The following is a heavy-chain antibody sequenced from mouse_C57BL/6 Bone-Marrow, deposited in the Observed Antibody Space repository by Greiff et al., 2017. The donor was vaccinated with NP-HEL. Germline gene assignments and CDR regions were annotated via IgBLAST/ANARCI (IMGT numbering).Heavy chain of an antibody. CDR3: ASGGGYGNYAAY. D-gene: IGHD2-1*01. CDR1: GFTFSSYG. J-gene: IGHJ3*01. Sequence: EVKVVESGGDLVKPGGSLKLSCAASGFTFSSYGMSWVRQTPDKRLAWVATISSGGSHSYYPDRVKGRFTISRDNAKNTLYMQMSSRKSGDTAVYYCASGGGYGNYAAYWGQGTLVTVSA. CDR2: ISSGGSHS. V-gene: IGHV5-6*01.